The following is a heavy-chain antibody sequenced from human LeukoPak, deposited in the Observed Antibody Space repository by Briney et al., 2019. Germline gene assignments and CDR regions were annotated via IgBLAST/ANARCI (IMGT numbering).Heavy chain of an antibody. V-gene: IGHV3-30*02. CDR1: GFTFSSYG. D-gene: IGHD6-13*01. CDR3: ANTLPRISASGTAIDY. CDR2: IRYDGSNK. Sequence: GGSLRLSCAASGFTFSSYGMHWVRQAPGKGLEWVAFIRYDGSNKYYADSVKGRFTISRDNSKNTLYLQMNSLRAEDTAVYYCANTLPRISASGTAIDYWGQGTLVTVSS. J-gene: IGHJ4*02.